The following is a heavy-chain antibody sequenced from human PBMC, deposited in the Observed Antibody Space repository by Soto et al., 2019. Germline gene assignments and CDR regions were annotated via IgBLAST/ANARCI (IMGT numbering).Heavy chain of an antibody. CDR3: ARGPRVSSTGTGAH. CDR1: GFTFSSYW. J-gene: IGHJ4*02. V-gene: IGHV3-74*01. D-gene: IGHD1-1*01. Sequence: VGSLSLSCAFSGFTFSSYWMHWVRQVPGKGLTWVSRISDDGSTATYADSVKGRFIISRDNAKNSLYLEMNTLRADDSGLYYCARGPRVSSTGTGAHWGRGTLVTVSS. CDR2: ISDDGSTA.